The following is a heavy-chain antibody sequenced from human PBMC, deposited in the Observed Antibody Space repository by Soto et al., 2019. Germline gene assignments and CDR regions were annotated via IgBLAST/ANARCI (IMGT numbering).Heavy chain of an antibody. V-gene: IGHV3-23*01. CDR2: ISGSGGST. J-gene: IGHJ5*02. D-gene: IGHD6-6*01. Sequence: EVQLLESGGGLVQPGGSLRLSCAASGFTFISYAMSWVRQAPGKGLEWVSAISGSGGSTYYADSVKGRFTISRDNSKNTLYLQMNSLRAEDTAVYYCAKDPHKYSSSYLNWFDPWGQGTLVTVSS. CDR1: GFTFISYA. CDR3: AKDPHKYSSSYLNWFDP.